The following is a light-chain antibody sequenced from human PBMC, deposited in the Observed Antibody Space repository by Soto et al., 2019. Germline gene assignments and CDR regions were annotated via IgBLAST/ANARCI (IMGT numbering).Light chain of an antibody. V-gene: IGKV3-15*01. J-gene: IGKJ1*01. CDR1: QSVSSN. Sequence: EIVMTQSPATLSLSPGERATLSCRASQSVSSNLAWYQQRPGQAPRLLIYGASTRATGIPASFSGSGSGTEFTLTISSLQSEDFAVYYCQQYNTWPRTFGQGTKVEIK. CDR3: QQYNTWPRT. CDR2: GAS.